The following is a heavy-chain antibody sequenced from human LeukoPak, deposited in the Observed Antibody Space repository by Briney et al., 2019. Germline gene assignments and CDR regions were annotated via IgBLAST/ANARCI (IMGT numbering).Heavy chain of an antibody. D-gene: IGHD5-12*01. CDR3: AKDDSGYDPYYYYGMDV. CDR2: ISYDGSNK. Sequence: GGSLRLSCAASGFTFSSYAMSWVRQAPGKGLEWVAVISYDGSNKYYADSVKGRFTISRDNSKNTLYLQMDSLRAEDTAVYYCAKDDSGYDPYYYYGMDVWGQGTTVTVSS. J-gene: IGHJ6*02. V-gene: IGHV3-30*18. CDR1: GFTFSSYA.